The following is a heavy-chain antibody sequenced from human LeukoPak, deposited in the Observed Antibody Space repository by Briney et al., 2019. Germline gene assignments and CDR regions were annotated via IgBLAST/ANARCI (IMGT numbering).Heavy chain of an antibody. CDR3: ASTDYFDY. CDR1: GFNFNDSG. CDR2: INWNGRSR. J-gene: IGHJ4*02. V-gene: IGHV3-20*04. Sequence: PGGSLRLSCAAPGFNFNDSGMSWVRQAPGKGLEWVSGINWNGRSRGYADSLKGRFTISRDNAKNSLYLQMNSLRAEDTAVYYCASTDYFDYWGQGTLVTVSS.